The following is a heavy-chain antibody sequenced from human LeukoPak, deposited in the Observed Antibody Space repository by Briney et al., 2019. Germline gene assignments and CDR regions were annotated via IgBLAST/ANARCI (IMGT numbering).Heavy chain of an antibody. Sequence: GGSLRLSCAASGFTFSNYAMSWLRQAPGMGLEWVSTNSVSGGGTYYADSVKGRFTISRDSSRNTLYLQMNSLRAEDTAIYYCAKVPRIAVAGYYYYYMDVWGKGTSVTVSS. J-gene: IGHJ6*03. V-gene: IGHV3-23*01. D-gene: IGHD6-19*01. CDR1: GFTFSNYA. CDR2: NSVSGGGT. CDR3: AKVPRIAVAGYYYYYMDV.